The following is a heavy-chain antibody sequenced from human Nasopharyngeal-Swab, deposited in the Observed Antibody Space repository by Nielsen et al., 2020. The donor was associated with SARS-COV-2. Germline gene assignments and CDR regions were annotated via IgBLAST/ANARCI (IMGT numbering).Heavy chain of an antibody. V-gene: IGHV6-1*01. Sequence: QTLSLTGAISGDSVSSNSAAWSWIRQSPSRGLEWLGRTYYRSKWYFNYGTSVKGRITINPDTSNNQFSLQLSSVTPEDTAVYYCARIAQAAEPHWGQGTLVTVSS. J-gene: IGHJ4*02. CDR1: GDSVSSNSAA. D-gene: IGHD1-14*01. CDR2: TYYRSKWYF. CDR3: ARIAQAAEPH.